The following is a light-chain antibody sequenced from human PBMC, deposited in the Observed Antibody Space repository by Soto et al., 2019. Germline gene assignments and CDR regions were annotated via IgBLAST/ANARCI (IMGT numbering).Light chain of an antibody. CDR1: SNDVGAYNS. CDR3: SSYTSASAGV. Sequence: QSALTQPASVSGSPGQSITISCTGTSNDVGAYNSVSWYQQHPGKAPQLMIYEVSNRPSGVSNRFSGSKSGNTASLTISGLQAEDETDYYCSSYTSASAGVFGGGTKLTVL. J-gene: IGLJ3*02. CDR2: EVS. V-gene: IGLV2-14*01.